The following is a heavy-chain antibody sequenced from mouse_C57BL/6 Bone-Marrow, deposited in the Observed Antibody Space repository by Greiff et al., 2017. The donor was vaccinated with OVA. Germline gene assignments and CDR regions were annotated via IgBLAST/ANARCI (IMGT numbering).Heavy chain of an antibody. V-gene: IGHV5-4*01. J-gene: IGHJ4*01. CDR3: ARRYYYGSSYDAMDY. Sequence: VQLKESGGGLVKPGGSLKLSCAASGFTFSSYAMSWVRQTPEKRLEWVATISDGGSYTYYPDNVKGRFTISRDNAKNNLYLQMSHLKSEDTAMYYCARRYYYGSSYDAMDYWGQGTSVTVSS. D-gene: IGHD1-1*01. CDR2: ISDGGSYT. CDR1: GFTFSSYA.